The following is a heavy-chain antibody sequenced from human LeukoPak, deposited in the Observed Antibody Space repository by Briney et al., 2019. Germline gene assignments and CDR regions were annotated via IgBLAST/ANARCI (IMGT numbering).Heavy chain of an antibody. CDR1: GFTFSSYW. J-gene: IGHJ6*02. V-gene: IGHV3-74*01. CDR2: INSDGSST. CDR3: ARDRPYSSSWYWIISDGMDV. D-gene: IGHD6-13*01. Sequence: GGSLRLSCAASGFTFSSYWMHWVRQAPGKGLVWVSRINSDGSSTSYADSVKGRFTISRDNAKNTLYLQMNSLRAEDTAVYYCARDRPYSSSWYWIISDGMDVWGQGTTVTVSS.